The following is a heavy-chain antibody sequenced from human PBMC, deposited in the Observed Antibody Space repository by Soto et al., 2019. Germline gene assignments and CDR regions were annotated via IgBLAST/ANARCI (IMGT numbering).Heavy chain of an antibody. Sequence: GGSLRLSCAASGFTFGTYSMNWVRQAPGKGLEWVSAISSSGAYIYFADSVQGRFTISRDNAKNSLYLQMNSLRDEDTAVYHCARDPGCNGGSCYSGYLYFMDVWGKGTPVTVSS. D-gene: IGHD2-15*01. CDR1: GFTFGTYS. CDR2: ISSSGAYI. V-gene: IGHV3-21*01. J-gene: IGHJ6*03. CDR3: ARDPGCNGGSCYSGYLYFMDV.